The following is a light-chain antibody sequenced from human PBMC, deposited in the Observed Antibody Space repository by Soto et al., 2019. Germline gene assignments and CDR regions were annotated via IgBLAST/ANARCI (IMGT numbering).Light chain of an antibody. Sequence: AIQMTQSPSSLSASVGDRVNITCRASQGIRNDLAWYQQRPGAAPKLLIFASSNLQTGVPSRFRGSGSGTDFTLTISSLLPDDFVTYYCLQDYTYLRTFGQGTKVDIK. V-gene: IGKV1-6*01. CDR2: ASS. CDR3: LQDYTYLRT. CDR1: QGIRND. J-gene: IGKJ1*01.